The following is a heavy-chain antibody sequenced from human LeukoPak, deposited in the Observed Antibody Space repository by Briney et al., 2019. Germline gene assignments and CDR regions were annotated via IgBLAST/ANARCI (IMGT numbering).Heavy chain of an antibody. J-gene: IGHJ3*02. V-gene: IGHV3-74*01. Sequence: GGSLRLSCAASGFSFNSDWMHWVRQAPGKGLVWVSRINNDGTSINYADSVKGRFTISRDNAKNTLFLQMNSLRAEDTAVYYCARVSAAGTAFDIWGQGTMVTVSS. CDR2: INNDGTSI. D-gene: IGHD6-13*01. CDR3: ARVSAAGTAFDI. CDR1: GFSFNSDW.